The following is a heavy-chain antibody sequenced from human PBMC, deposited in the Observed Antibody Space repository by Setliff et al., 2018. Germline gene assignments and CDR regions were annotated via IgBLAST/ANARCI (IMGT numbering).Heavy chain of an antibody. V-gene: IGHV1-69*06. J-gene: IGHJ3*02. CDR3: ARALLPIYDYSNYEEENYAFDI. CDR2: IIPIFGTA. D-gene: IGHD4-4*01. Sequence: ASVKVSCKASGGTFSSYAISWVRQAPGQGLEWMGRIIPIFGTANYAQKFQGRVTITADKSTSTAYMELSSLRSEDTAVYYCARALLPIYDYSNYEEENYAFDIWGQGTMVTV. CDR1: GGTFSSYA.